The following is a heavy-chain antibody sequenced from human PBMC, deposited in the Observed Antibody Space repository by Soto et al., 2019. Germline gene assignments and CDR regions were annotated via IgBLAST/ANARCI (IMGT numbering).Heavy chain of an antibody. CDR3: ARGLEYYGMDV. D-gene: IGHD3-3*01. CDR2: IYHSGST. J-gene: IGHJ6*02. Sequence: SETLSLTCAVSDYSISSGYYWGWIRQPPGKGLEWIGIIYHSGSTYYNPSLRSRVSISLDTSKNQFSLKLSSVTAADTAMYYCARGLEYYGMDVWGQGTTLTVSS. CDR1: DYSISSGYY. V-gene: IGHV4-38-2*01.